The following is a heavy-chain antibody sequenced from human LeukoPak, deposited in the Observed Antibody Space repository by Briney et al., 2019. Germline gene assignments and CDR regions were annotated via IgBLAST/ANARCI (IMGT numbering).Heavy chain of an antibody. CDR3: ARGGIIAAAGTGWFDP. Sequence: SETLSLTCTVSGGSISSYYWSWIRQPPGKGLEWIGYIYYSGSTNYNPSLKSRVTISVDTSKNQFSLKLSSVTAADTAVYYCARGGIIAAAGTGWFDPWGQGTLVTVSS. V-gene: IGHV4-59*01. CDR1: GGSISSYY. D-gene: IGHD6-13*01. J-gene: IGHJ5*02. CDR2: IYYSGST.